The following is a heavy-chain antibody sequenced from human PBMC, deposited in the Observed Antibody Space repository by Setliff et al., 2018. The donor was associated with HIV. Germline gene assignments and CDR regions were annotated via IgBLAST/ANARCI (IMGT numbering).Heavy chain of an antibody. CDR1: GGNFNNYA. Sequence: GASVKVSCKASGGNFNNYAITWVRQAPGQGLEWMGGIIPIVNIANYAQKFQGRVIITADKSTSTAYMELSSLRPEDTAVYYCASPTAIPHWGQGTLVTVSS. V-gene: IGHV1-69*10. CDR2: IIPIVNIA. J-gene: IGHJ4*02. CDR3: ASPTAIPH. D-gene: IGHD2-21*02.